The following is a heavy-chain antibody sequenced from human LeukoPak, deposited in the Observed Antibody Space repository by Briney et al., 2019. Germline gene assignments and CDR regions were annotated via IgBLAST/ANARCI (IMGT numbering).Heavy chain of an antibody. V-gene: IGHV4-59*01. D-gene: IGHD6-13*01. CDR2: IYYSGST. CDR3: ARGRIAAAGAFEY. Sequence: TSETLSLTCTVSGGSINSYYWSWIRQPPGKGLEWIVYIYYSGSTNYNPSLKRRVTISVDTYKNQFSLNLFSVTAADTAVYYCARGRIAAAGAFEYWGQGTLVTVSS. CDR1: GGSINSYY. J-gene: IGHJ4*02.